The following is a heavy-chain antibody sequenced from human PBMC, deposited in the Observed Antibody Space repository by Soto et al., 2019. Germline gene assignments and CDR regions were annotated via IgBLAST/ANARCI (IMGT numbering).Heavy chain of an antibody. CDR1: GHTFTGHH. CDR3: GLEPTGTGGFDY. Sequence: QVQLVQSGPEVKMPGASVKVSCKASGHTFTGHHMHWVRQAPGQGLEWMAYIDLDSSHTKYAQRFQGRVNTTRDTSITTAYMELSGLRSDDTALYYCGLEPTGTGGFDYWGQGTVLTVSS. CDR2: IDLDSSHT. V-gene: IGHV1-2*02. J-gene: IGHJ4*02. D-gene: IGHD7-27*01.